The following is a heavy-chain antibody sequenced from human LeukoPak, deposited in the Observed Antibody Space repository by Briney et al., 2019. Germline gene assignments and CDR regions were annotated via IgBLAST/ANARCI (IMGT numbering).Heavy chain of an antibody. CDR3: TTDAPAPYCSGGSCYSVDY. D-gene: IGHD2-15*01. V-gene: IGHV3-15*01. CDR2: IKSKTDGGTT. J-gene: IGHJ4*02. Sequence: PGGSLRLSCAASGFTFSSYSMNWVRQAPGKGLEWVGRIKSKTDGGTTDYAAPVKGRFTISRDDSKNTLYLQMNSLKTEDTAVYYCTTDAPAPYCSGGSCYSVDYWGQGTLVTVSS. CDR1: GFTFSSYS.